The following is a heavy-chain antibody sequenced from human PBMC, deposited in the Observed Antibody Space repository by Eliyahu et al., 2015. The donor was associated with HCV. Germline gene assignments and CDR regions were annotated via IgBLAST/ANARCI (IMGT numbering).Heavy chain of an antibody. J-gene: IGHJ6*02. CDR1: GCSISSGCYY. CDR2: IYSSGAT. Sequence: QVQLQESGPGLVKPSQTLSLTCTFSGCSISSGCYYWSWIRQHPGKGLEWIGYIYSSGATNYNPSLKRRVTISVDTSENQFSLKLTSVTAADTAVYFCARDRHWDSSSDYYYYGLDVWGQGTTVTVSS. CDR3: ARDRHWDSSSDYYYYGLDV. V-gene: IGHV4-31*03. D-gene: IGHD6-6*01.